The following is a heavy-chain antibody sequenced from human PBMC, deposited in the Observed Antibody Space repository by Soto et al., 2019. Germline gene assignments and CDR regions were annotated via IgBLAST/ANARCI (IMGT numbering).Heavy chain of an antibody. D-gene: IGHD3-16*02. Sequence: GGSLRLACAASGFTFSSHWMSWVCKAPGKGLEWLASIKQDGSEKHYVDSVKGRFTISRDNAKNSLYLQMNSLRVEDTAVYYCARVYYDYIWGSYPLVYWGQGTLVTVSS. V-gene: IGHV3-7*01. CDR3: ARVYYDYIWGSYPLVY. CDR1: GFTFSSHW. J-gene: IGHJ4*02. CDR2: IKQDGSEK.